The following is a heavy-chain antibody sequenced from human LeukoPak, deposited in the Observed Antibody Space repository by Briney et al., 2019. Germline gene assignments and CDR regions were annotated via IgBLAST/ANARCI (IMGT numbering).Heavy chain of an antibody. CDR1: GYTFTGYY. CDR2: INPNSGGT. D-gene: IGHD6-19*01. V-gene: IGHV1-2*02. CDR3: ARSPSYPVAGIKGDDY. J-gene: IGHJ4*02. Sequence: ASVKVSCKASGYTFTGYYIHWVRQAPGQGLEWMGWINPNSGGTNYAQKFQGRVTMTRDTSISTAYMELSRLRSDDTAVYYCARSPSYPVAGIKGDDYWGQGTLVTDSS.